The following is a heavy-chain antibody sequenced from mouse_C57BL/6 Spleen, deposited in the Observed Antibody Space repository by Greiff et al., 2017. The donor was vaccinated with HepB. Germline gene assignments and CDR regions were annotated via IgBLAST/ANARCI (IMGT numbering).Heavy chain of an antibody. Sequence: VQLQQPGAELVKPGASVKMSCKASGYTFTSYWITWVKQRPGQGLEWIGDIYPGSGSTNYNEKFKSKATLTVDTSSSTAYMQLSSLTSEDSAVYYCAREKYYYGSSYVRWYFDVWGTGTTVTVSS. CDR2: IYPGSGST. CDR3: AREKYYYGSSYVRWYFDV. D-gene: IGHD1-1*01. V-gene: IGHV1-55*01. J-gene: IGHJ1*03. CDR1: GYTFTSYW.